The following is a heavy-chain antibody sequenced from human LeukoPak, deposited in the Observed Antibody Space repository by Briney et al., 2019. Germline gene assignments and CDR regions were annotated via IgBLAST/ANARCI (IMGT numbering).Heavy chain of an antibody. CDR3: ARGTIVVVPAASYYYYYMDV. Sequence: PPETLSLTCAVYSGSFSGYYWRWIRQPPGKGLEWIGEINHSVSTNYNPSLKSRVTISVDTSKNQFSLKLSSVTAADTAVYYCARGTIVVVPAASYYYYYMDVWGKGTTVTVSS. J-gene: IGHJ6*03. CDR2: INHSVST. D-gene: IGHD2-2*01. CDR1: SGSFSGYY. V-gene: IGHV4-34*01.